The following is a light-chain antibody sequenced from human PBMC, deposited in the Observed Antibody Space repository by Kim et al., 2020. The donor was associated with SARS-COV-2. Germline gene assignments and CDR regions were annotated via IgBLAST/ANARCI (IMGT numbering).Light chain of an antibody. J-gene: IGLJ3*02. Sequence: RVTISCTGSSSNIGAGYDVHWYQQLPGTAPKLLIHGDTNRPSGVPDRFSASRSGTSASLAITGLQAEDEADYYCQSYDTSLSGGVFGGGTQLTVL. V-gene: IGLV1-40*01. CDR2: GDT. CDR3: QSYDTSLSGGV. CDR1: SSNIGAGYD.